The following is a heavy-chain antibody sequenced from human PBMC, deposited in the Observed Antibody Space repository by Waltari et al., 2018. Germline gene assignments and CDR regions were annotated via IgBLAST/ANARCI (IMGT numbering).Heavy chain of an antibody. CDR3: ARRGIAARRVWFDP. V-gene: IGHV4-39*01. D-gene: IGHD6-6*01. J-gene: IGHJ5*02. CDR2: IYYSGST. Sequence: QLQLQESGPGLVKPSETLSLTCTVSGGSISSSSYYWGWIRQPPGKGLEWIGSIYYSGSTYYNPSLKSRVTISVDTSKNQFSLKLSSVTAADTAVYYCARRGIAARRVWFDPWGQGTLVTVSS. CDR1: GGSISSSSYY.